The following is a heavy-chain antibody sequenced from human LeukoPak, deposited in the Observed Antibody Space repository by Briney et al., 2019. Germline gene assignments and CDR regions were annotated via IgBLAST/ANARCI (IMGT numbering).Heavy chain of an antibody. V-gene: IGHV3-23*01. CDR1: GFTFDDYG. J-gene: IGHJ4*02. CDR3: ARGPSGYHNT. CDR2: ISGGGLST. Sequence: GGSLRLSCAASGFTFDDYGMSWVRQAPGKGLEWVSTISGGGLSTYYADSVKGRFTISRDNSKNTLYLQMNSLRAEDTAVYYCARGPSGYHNTGGQGTLVTVSS. D-gene: IGHD5-12*01.